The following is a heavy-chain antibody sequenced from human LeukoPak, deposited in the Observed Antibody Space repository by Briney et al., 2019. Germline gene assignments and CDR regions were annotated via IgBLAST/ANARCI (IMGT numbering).Heavy chain of an antibody. CDR3: AKDRYDYVWGSYDEYYFDY. V-gene: IGHV3-23*01. Sequence: GSLRLSCAASRFTFSSYAMSWVRQAPGKGLEWVSGISCDGGSTYYADSVKGRFTISRDNSKNTLYLQMNSLRAEDTAVYYCAKDRYDYVWGSYDEYYFDYWGQGTLVTVSS. D-gene: IGHD3-16*01. CDR2: ISCDGGST. J-gene: IGHJ4*02. CDR1: RFTFSSYA.